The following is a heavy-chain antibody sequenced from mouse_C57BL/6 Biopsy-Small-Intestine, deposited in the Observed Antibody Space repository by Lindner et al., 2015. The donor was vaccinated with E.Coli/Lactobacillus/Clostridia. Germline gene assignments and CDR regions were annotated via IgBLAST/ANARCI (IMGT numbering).Heavy chain of an antibody. Sequence: VQLQESGAELVKPGASVKMSCKASGYTFTTYPIEWMKQNHGKSLEWIGNFHPYNDDTKYNEKFKGKATLTVEKSSSTVYLELSRLTSDDSAVYYCARTGPHYGSSYWYFDVWGTGTTVTVSS. CDR3: ARTGPHYGSSYWYFDV. CDR2: FHPYNDDT. V-gene: IGHV1-47*01. J-gene: IGHJ1*03. CDR1: GYTFTTYP. D-gene: IGHD1-1*01.